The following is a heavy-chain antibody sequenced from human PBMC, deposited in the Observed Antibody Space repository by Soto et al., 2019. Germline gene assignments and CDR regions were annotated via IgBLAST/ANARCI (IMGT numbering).Heavy chain of an antibody. CDR3: SVTITDYGDCLLFDY. V-gene: IGHV3-23*01. Sequence: GGSLRLSCAASGFTFSSYAMSWVRQAPGKGLEWVSAISGSGGSTYYADSVKGRFTISRDNSKNTLYLQMNSLRAEDTAVYYCSVTITDYGDCLLFDYWGQGTLVTVSS. J-gene: IGHJ4*02. CDR1: GFTFSSYA. CDR2: ISGSGGST. D-gene: IGHD4-17*01.